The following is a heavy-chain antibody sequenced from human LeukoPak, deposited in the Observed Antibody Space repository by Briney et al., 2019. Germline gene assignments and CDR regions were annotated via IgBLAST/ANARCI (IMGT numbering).Heavy chain of an antibody. CDR3: ARDYSGGYGMDV. Sequence: ASVTVSCKASGYTFTGYYMHWVRQAPGQGLEWMGWINPNSGGTNYAQKFQGWVTMTRDTSISTAYMELSRLRSDDTAVYYCARDYSGGYGMDVWGQGTTVTVSS. CDR2: INPNSGGT. D-gene: IGHD2-15*01. V-gene: IGHV1-2*04. J-gene: IGHJ6*02. CDR1: GYTFTGYY.